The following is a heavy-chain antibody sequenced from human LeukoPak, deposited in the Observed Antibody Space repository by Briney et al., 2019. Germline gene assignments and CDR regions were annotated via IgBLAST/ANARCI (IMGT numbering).Heavy chain of an antibody. D-gene: IGHD3-16*01. CDR1: GFTFSTYA. CDR2: ISYDGDNK. Sequence: GGSLRLSSAASGFTFSTYAMHWVRQSPGKGLEWEAVISYDGDNKYYADSVKGRFTISRDNSKNTLYLQMNSLRVEDSALYYCARDGGSHWGQGTLVTVSS. V-gene: IGHV3-30*04. J-gene: IGHJ4*02. CDR3: ARDGGSH.